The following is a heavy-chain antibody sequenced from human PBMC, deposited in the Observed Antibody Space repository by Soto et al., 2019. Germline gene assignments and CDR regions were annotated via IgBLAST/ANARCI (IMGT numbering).Heavy chain of an antibody. V-gene: IGHV3-48*01. CDR2: ISSSSTI. D-gene: IGHD6-19*01. CDR1: GFTFSSYS. J-gene: IGHJ6*03. CDR3: AREGSSSGWYGAYYYYYMDV. Sequence: GSLRLSCAASGFTFSSYSMNWVRQAPGKGLEWVSYISSSSTIYYADSVKGRFTISRDNAKNSLYLQMNSLRAEDTAVYYCAREGSSSGWYGAYYYYYMDVWGKGTTVTVSS.